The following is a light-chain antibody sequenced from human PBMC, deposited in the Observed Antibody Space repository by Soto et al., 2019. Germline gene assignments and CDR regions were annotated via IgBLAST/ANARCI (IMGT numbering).Light chain of an antibody. CDR1: QSISSH. Sequence: DIQMTQSPSSLSASVGDRVTITCRSSQSISSHLNWYQQKPGKAPTLLIFAASSLQSGVPSSFSGSGSGTDFTLTISSLQPEDFATYYCQHNFNTPLTFGPGTKVDIK. CDR2: AAS. CDR3: QHNFNTPLT. V-gene: IGKV1-39*01. J-gene: IGKJ3*01.